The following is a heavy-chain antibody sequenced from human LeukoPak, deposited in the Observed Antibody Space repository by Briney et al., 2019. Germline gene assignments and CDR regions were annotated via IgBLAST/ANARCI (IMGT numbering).Heavy chain of an antibody. D-gene: IGHD5-18*01. V-gene: IGHV3-30*18. CDR2: ISYDGSNN. Sequence: GGSLRLSCAASGFTFSIYGMHWVRQAPGKGLEWVAVISYDGSNNYYADSVKGRFTISRDNSKNTLYLQMNSLRAEDTAVYYCAKGSADTAMANMDVWGKGTTVTVSS. CDR1: GFTFSIYG. CDR3: AKGSADTAMANMDV. J-gene: IGHJ6*03.